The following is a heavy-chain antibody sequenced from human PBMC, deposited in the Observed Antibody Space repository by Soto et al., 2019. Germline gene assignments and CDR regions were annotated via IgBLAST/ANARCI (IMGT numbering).Heavy chain of an antibody. D-gene: IGHD6-13*01. Sequence: EVQLVESGGGLVQPGRSLRLSCAASGFTFDDYAMNWVRQAPGKGLEGVSGISWNSGSIGYADSVKGRFTISRDNAKNSLYLQMNSLRAEDTALYYCAKDMAYSSSWYYFDYWGQGTLVTVSS. J-gene: IGHJ4*02. CDR3: AKDMAYSSSWYYFDY. CDR1: GFTFDDYA. CDR2: ISWNSGSI. V-gene: IGHV3-9*01.